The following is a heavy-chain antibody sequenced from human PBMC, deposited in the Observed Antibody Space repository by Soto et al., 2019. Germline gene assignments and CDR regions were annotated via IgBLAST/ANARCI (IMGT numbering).Heavy chain of an antibody. CDR1: GVSVSSGNW. CDR3: ARGISMLVVVQTDAPDKYYFDS. V-gene: IGHV4-4*02. J-gene: IGHJ4*02. CDR2: IFLDGTA. Sequence: ETLSLTCAVSGVSVSSGNWWSWVRQTPQRGLEYIGEIFLDGTATYYPSVDRRVAISVDTSKNQFSLKLSSVTAADTAVYYCARGISMLVVVQTDAPDKYYFDSWGLGTLVT. D-gene: IGHD2-8*02.